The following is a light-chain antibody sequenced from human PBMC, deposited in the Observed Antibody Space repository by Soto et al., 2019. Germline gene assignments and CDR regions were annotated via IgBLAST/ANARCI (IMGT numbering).Light chain of an antibody. V-gene: IGLV2-11*01. CDR1: SSDVGGYNY. J-gene: IGLJ2*01. CDR2: DVS. Sequence: QPVLTQPRSVSGSPGQSVTISCTGTSSDVGGYNYVSWYQQHPGKAPKLMIYDVSKRPSGVPDRFSGSKSGNTASLTISGLQAEDEADYYCCSYAGSYTVVFGGGTKLPVL. CDR3: CSYAGSYTVV.